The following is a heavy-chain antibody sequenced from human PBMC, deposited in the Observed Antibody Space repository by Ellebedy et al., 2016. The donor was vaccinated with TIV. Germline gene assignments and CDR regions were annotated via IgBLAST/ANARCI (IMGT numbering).Heavy chain of an antibody. J-gene: IGHJ4*02. CDR2: IKGDGSSA. D-gene: IGHD2-15*01. CDR3: GTPGGYVSGFGQ. V-gene: IGHV3-74*01. Sequence: GESLKISCAASGFTFTSYWMHWVRQAPGKELVWVSRIKGDGSSAGYADSVKGRFTISRDNAKNTLFLQMNSLRAEDTAVYYCGTPGGYVSGFGQWGQGTLVIVSS. CDR1: GFTFTSYW.